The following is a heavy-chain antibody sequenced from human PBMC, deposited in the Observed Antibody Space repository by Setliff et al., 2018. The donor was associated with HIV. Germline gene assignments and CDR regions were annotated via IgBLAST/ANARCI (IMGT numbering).Heavy chain of an antibody. D-gene: IGHD1-7*01. V-gene: IGHV4-39*01. CDR2: IYYSGST. CDR3: ARHDANYAPFDP. CDR1: GGSISSSSYY. Sequence: SETLSLTCTVSGGSISSSSYYWGWIRQPPGKGLEWIGSIYYSGSTYYNPSLKSRVTISVDTSKNQFSLKLRSVTAADTAVYYCARHDANYAPFDPWGQGTLVTVSS. J-gene: IGHJ5*02.